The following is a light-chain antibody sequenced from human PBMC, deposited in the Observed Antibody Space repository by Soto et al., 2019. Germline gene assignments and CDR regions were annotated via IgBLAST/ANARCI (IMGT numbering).Light chain of an antibody. CDR1: QSVDSNY. CDR2: DAS. V-gene: IGKV3-20*01. CDR3: QQYDSSPLT. Sequence: EIVLTQSPDTLSLSPGERATLSCRASQSVDSNYLAWYQQKPGQAPRVLIYDASIRATGIPDRFSGSGSGTDFTLTISRLEPEDSEVYYCQQYDSSPLTFGGGTKVDIK. J-gene: IGKJ4*01.